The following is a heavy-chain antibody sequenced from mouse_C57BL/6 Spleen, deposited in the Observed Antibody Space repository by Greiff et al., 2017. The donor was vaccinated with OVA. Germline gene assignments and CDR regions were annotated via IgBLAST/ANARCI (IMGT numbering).Heavy chain of an antibody. CDR1: CYAFSSYW. CDR2: IYPGDGDT. D-gene: IGHD2-1*01. V-gene: IGHV1-80*01. J-gene: IGHJ3*01. CDR3: ARMGYGNAWFAY. Sequence: VQLQQSGAELVKPGASVKISCKASCYAFSSYWMNWVKQRPGKGLEWIGQIYPGDGDTNYNGKFKGKATLTADKSSSTAYMQLSSLTSEDSAVYFCARMGYGNAWFAYWGQGTLVTVSA.